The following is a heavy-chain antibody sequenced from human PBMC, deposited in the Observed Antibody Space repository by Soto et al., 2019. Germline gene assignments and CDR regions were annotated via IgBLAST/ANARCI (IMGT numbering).Heavy chain of an antibody. CDR1: GYSFAGYW. D-gene: IGHD3-10*01. CDR3: ARLPGVRGVFDGFNV. Sequence: GESLKISCKGSGYSFAGYWIGWVHQMPGKGLDWMGVIYPGDSDTRYSPSFHGQVTISADKSISTAYLQWSSLKASDTAMYFCARLPGVRGVFDGFNVWGQGTMVTV. CDR2: IYPGDSDT. J-gene: IGHJ3*01. V-gene: IGHV5-51*07.